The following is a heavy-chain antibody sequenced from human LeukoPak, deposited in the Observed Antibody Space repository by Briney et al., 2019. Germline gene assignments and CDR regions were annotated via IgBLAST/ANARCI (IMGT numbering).Heavy chain of an antibody. CDR1: GFTFSSYS. J-gene: IGHJ4*02. Sequence: PGGSLRLSCAASGFTFSSYSMNWVRQAPGKGLEWVSSISSSSSYIYYADSVKGRFTISRDNTKNSLYLQMNSLRAEDTAVYYCARDCSSTSCVHDYWGQGTLVTVSS. D-gene: IGHD2-2*01. CDR2: ISSSSSYI. CDR3: ARDCSSTSCVHDY. V-gene: IGHV3-21*01.